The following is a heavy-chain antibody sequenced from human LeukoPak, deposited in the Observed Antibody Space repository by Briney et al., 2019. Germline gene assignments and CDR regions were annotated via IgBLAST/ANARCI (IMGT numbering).Heavy chain of an antibody. J-gene: IGHJ3*02. D-gene: IGHD3-22*01. CDR2: IYISGSA. CDR3: ARGNYDSTGDYYMGDTLDI. CDR1: GGSITNYY. Sequence: PSETLSLTCTVSGGSITNYYWNWIRQPAGKGLEWIGHIYISGSANYNPSLKSRVTMSVDTSKNQFSLKVNSVTAADTAVYYCARGNYDSTGDYYMGDTLDIWGQGTMVTVSS. V-gene: IGHV4-4*07.